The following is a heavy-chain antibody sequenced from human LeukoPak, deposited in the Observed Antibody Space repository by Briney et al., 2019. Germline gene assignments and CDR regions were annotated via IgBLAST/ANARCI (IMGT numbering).Heavy chain of an antibody. Sequence: ASVKVSCKASGYTFTSYDINWVRQATGQGLEWMGWMNPNSGNTGYAQKFQGRVTITRNTSISTAYMELSSLRSEDTAVYYCARDSDSSGCVDYWGQGTLVTVSS. CDR1: GYTFTSYD. J-gene: IGHJ4*02. D-gene: IGHD6-19*01. CDR3: ARDSDSSGCVDY. V-gene: IGHV1-8*03. CDR2: MNPNSGNT.